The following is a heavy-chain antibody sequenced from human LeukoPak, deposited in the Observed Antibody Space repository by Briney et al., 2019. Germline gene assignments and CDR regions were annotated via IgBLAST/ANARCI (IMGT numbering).Heavy chain of an antibody. J-gene: IGHJ6*03. Sequence: SETLSLTCTVSGYSLSTGYYWDWIRQPPGKGLEWIGTFYHGGSTYYNPSLKSRVTISVDTSKNQFSLNLTSVTAADTAVYYCARRGYGYGRLLRYYYMDVWGKGTTVTISS. V-gene: IGHV4-38-2*02. CDR2: FYHGGST. CDR1: GYSLSTGYY. D-gene: IGHD5-12*01. CDR3: ARRGYGYGRLLRYYYMDV.